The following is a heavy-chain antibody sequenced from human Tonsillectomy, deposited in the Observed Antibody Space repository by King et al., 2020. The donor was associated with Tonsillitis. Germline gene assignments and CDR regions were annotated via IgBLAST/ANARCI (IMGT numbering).Heavy chain of an antibody. J-gene: IGHJ6*03. CDR3: ARGGERLCSSTSCGGGYYYYYMDV. CDR1: GGSFSGYY. Sequence: VQLQQWGAGLLKPSETLSLTCAVYGGSFSGYYWSWIRQPPGKGLEWIGEINHSGSTNYNPSLKSRVTISVDTSKNQFSLKLSSVTAADTAVYYCARGGERLCSSTSCGGGYYYYYMDVWGKGTTVTVSS. V-gene: IGHV4-34*01. D-gene: IGHD2-2*01. CDR2: INHSGST.